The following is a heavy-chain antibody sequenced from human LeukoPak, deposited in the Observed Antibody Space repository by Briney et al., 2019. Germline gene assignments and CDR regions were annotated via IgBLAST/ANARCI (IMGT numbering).Heavy chain of an antibody. CDR3: ASSGAVAGINWFDP. D-gene: IGHD6-19*01. V-gene: IGHV4-59*12. CDR1: GGSISSYY. CDR2: ISYSGST. Sequence: SETLSLTCTVSGGSISSYYWSWIRQPPGKGLEWIAYISYSGSTNYNPSLKSRVTISVDTSKNQFSLKLSSVTAADTAVYYCASSGAVAGINWFDPWGQGTLVTVSS. J-gene: IGHJ5*02.